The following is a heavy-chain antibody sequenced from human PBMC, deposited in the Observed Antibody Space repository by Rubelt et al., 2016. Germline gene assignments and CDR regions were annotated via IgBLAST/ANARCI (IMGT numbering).Heavy chain of an antibody. CDR3: ARVISGVEYSSSWHFDY. CDR1: GYTFTSYG. J-gene: IGHJ4*02. V-gene: IGHV1-18*01. CDR2: ISAYNGNT. D-gene: IGHD6-13*01. Sequence: QVQLVQSGAEVKKPGASVKVSCKASGYTFTSYGISWVRQAPGQGLEWMGWISAYNGNTNYAQKLQGRVTMTTDTSTSTDYMELRSLRSDDTAVYYCARVISGVEYSSSWHFDYWGQGTLVTVSS.